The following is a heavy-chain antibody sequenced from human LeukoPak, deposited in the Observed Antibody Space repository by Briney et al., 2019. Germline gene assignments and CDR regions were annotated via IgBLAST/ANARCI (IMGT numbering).Heavy chain of an antibody. J-gene: IGHJ4*02. V-gene: IGHV4-39*07. Sequence: SETLSLTCTVSGGSISTSSYYWGWIRQPPGKGLECIGNIYYSGSTYYNPSLKSRVTISVDTSKNQFSLRLTSVTAADTAVYYCARSPTKRVPEDYWGQGTLVTVSS. CDR1: GGSISTSSYY. D-gene: IGHD2-2*01. CDR2: IYYSGST. CDR3: ARSPTKRVPEDY.